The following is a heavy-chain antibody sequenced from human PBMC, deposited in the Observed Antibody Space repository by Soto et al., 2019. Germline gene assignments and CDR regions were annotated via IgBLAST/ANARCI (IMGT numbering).Heavy chain of an antibody. D-gene: IGHD6-6*01. V-gene: IGHV1-2*04. Sequence: ASAKVSCKASGYTFTGYYMHWVRQAPGQGLEWMGWINPNSGGTNYAQKFQGWVTMTRDTSISTAYMELSRLRSDDTAVYYCARDVGNSSSSDYYYYMDVWGKGTTVTVSS. CDR2: INPNSGGT. J-gene: IGHJ6*03. CDR3: ARDVGNSSSSDYYYYMDV. CDR1: GYTFTGYY.